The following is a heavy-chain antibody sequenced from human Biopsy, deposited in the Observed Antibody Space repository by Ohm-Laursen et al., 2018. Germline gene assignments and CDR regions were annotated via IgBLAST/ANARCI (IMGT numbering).Heavy chain of an antibody. CDR3: ARDRGYYSDRTAPGYFDL. V-gene: IGHV4-59*01. CDR1: GDSISSYY. J-gene: IGHJ2*01. D-gene: IGHD3-22*01. Sequence: GTLSLTCTVSGDSISSYYWSWIRQPPGKGLQWIGYVYYTGSTDYNPSLQSRVTISVDTSKNHFSLRLRSVTPADTAIYYCARDRGYYSDRTAPGYFDLWGRGTLVTVSS. CDR2: VYYTGST.